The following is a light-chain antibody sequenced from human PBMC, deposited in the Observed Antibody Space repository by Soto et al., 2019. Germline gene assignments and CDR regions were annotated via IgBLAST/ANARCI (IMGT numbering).Light chain of an antibody. CDR2: EVS. CDR3: SSFTTSSTRV. Sequence: QSALTQPASVSGSPGQSITICCTGTSSDVGSYNLVSWYQQYPGKAPKLMIYEVSYRPSGVSNRFSGSKSGNTASLTISGLQAEDEADYYCSSFTTSSTRVFGTGTKVTVL. CDR1: SSDVGSYNL. V-gene: IGLV2-14*02. J-gene: IGLJ1*01.